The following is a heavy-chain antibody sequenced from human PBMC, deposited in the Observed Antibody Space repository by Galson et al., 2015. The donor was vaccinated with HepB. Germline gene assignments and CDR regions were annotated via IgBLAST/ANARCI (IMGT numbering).Heavy chain of an antibody. D-gene: IGHD6-19*01. Sequence: SLRLSCAASGFTFSSYSMNWVRQAPGKGLEYVSAISSNGGSTYYADSVKGRFTISRDNSKNTLYLQMSSLRAEDTAVYYCVTFCSGCSGYWGQGTLVTVSS. CDR3: VTFCSGCSGY. V-gene: IGHV3-64D*06. CDR2: ISSNGGST. CDR1: GFTFSSYS. J-gene: IGHJ4*02.